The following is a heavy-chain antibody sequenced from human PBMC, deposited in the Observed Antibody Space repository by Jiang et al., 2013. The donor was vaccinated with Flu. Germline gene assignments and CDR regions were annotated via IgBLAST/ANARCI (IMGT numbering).Heavy chain of an antibody. D-gene: IGHD3-3*01. J-gene: IGHJ3*02. V-gene: IGHV4-39*07. CDR3: ARGVRYDDFWSGYKTEGAFDI. CDR2: IYYSGST. Sequence: VLLKPSETLSLTCTVSGGSISSSSYYWGWIRQPPGKGLEWIGSIYYSGSTYYNPSLKSRVTISVDTSKNQFSLKLSSVTAADTAVYYCARGVRYDDFWSGYKTEGAFDIWGQGTMVTVSS. CDR1: GGSISSSSYY.